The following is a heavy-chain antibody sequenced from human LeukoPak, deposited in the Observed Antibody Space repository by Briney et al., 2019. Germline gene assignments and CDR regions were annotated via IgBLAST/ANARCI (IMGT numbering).Heavy chain of an antibody. CDR3: ARLQKDYDFWSGYRNWFDP. CDR1: GGSISSSSYY. Sequence: SETLSLTCTVSGGSISSSSYYWGWIRQPPGKGLEWIGSIYYSGSTYYNPSLKSRVTISVDTSKNQFSLKLSSVTAADTGVYYCARLQKDYDFWSGYRNWFDPWGQGTLVTVSS. J-gene: IGHJ5*02. D-gene: IGHD3-3*01. CDR2: IYYSGST. V-gene: IGHV4-39*01.